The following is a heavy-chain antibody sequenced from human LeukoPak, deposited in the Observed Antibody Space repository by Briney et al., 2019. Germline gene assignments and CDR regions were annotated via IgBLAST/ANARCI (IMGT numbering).Heavy chain of an antibody. V-gene: IGHV1-2*02. CDR1: GYTFTGYY. Sequence: GASVKVSCKASGYTFTGYYVHWVRQAPGQGLEWMGWINPNSGGTNYAQKFQGRVTMTRDTSISTVYMELSSLRSDDTAVYYCARKGPYYDYWGQGTLVTVSS. CDR2: INPNSGGT. J-gene: IGHJ4*02. CDR3: ARKGPYYDY.